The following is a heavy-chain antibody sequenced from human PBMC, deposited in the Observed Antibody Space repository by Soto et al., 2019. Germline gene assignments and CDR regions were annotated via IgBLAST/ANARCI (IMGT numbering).Heavy chain of an antibody. CDR2: ISYDGSNK. V-gene: IGHV3-30*18. Sequence: GGSLRLSCVASGFSFSIYGMYWVRQAPGKGLEWVAAISYDGSNKYYVDSVRGRFTISRDNSKNTVYLQMNSLRAEDTAVYYCAKPYSGSPPKNFDYWGQGTLVTVSS. CDR1: GFSFSIYG. J-gene: IGHJ4*01. CDR3: AKPYSGSPPKNFDY. D-gene: IGHD1-26*01.